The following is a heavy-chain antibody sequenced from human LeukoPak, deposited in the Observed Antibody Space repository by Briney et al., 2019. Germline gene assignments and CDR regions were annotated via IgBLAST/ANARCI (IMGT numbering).Heavy chain of an antibody. CDR2: IYYSGST. CDR3: ARLPRWLVRGLVS. J-gene: IGHJ4*02. CDR1: GGSISSSSYY. D-gene: IGHD6-19*01. Sequence: SETLSLTCTVSGGSISSSSYYWGWIRQPPGKGLEWIGSIYYSGSTYYNPSLKSRVTISVDTSKNQFSLKLSSVTAADTAVYYCARLPRWLVRGLVSWGQGTLVTVSS. V-gene: IGHV4-39*01.